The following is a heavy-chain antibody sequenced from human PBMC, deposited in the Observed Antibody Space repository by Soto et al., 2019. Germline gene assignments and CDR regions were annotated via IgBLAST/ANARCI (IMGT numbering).Heavy chain of an antibody. V-gene: IGHV1-18*01. J-gene: IGHJ5*02. Sequence: ASVKVSCKASGYTFTSYGISWVRQAPGQGLEWMGWISAYNGNTNYAQKLQGRVTMTTDTSTSTAYMELRSLRSDDTAVYYCARDPDPSILTGYYGGWFDPWGQGTLVTVSS. CDR2: ISAYNGNT. CDR1: GYTFTSYG. D-gene: IGHD3-9*01. CDR3: ARDPDPSILTGYYGGWFDP.